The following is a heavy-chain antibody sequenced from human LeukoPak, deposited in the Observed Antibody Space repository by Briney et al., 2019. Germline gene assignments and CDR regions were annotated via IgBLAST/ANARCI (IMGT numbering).Heavy chain of an antibody. CDR3: AKTLYCSGSSCSQFDY. V-gene: IGHV3-23*01. CDR1: GFSFKNYA. J-gene: IGHJ4*02. D-gene: IGHD2-15*01. CDR2: ITPGGVT. Sequence: GGSLRLSCEASGFSFKNYAMTWVRQAPGKGLEWVSAITPGGVTYFADPVKGRFTISRDNSKNTLFLQMNILRAEDTAVYYCAKTLYCSGSSCSQFDYWGQGALVTVSS.